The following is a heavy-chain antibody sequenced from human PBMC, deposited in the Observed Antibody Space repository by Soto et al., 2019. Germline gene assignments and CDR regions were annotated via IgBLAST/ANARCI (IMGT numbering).Heavy chain of an antibody. CDR1: GGSISSGGYY. V-gene: IGHV4-31*03. D-gene: IGHD3-10*01. CDR3: ARGYEGRGSASYYDQ. Sequence: QVQLQESGPGLVKPSQTLSLTCTVSGGSISSGGYYWSWIRQHPGKGLEWIGYIYYSGSTIYNPSLESRVTITVDTSKNQFSLQLSSVTAADTAVYYCARGYEGRGSASYYDQWGQGTLVTAS. CDR2: IYYSGST. J-gene: IGHJ4*02.